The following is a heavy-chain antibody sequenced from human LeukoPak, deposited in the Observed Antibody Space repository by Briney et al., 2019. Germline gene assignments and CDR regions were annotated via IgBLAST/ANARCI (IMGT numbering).Heavy chain of an antibody. CDR1: GGSLSSYS. CDR2: IYYSGRT. CDR3: ASDYGSGSYRFDF. Sequence: SETLSLTCTVSGGSLSSYSWSWIRQPPGKGLEWIGYIYYSGRTVYNPSLKSRVTISLDTSKNQFSLKLSSVTAADTAVHYCASDYGSGSYRFDFWGQGTLVSVSS. V-gene: IGHV4-59*01. D-gene: IGHD3-10*01. J-gene: IGHJ4*02.